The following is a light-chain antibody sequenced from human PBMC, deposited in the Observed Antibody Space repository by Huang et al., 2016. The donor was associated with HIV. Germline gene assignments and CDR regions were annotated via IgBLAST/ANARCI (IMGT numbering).Light chain of an antibody. CDR1: QSSLNRSNNKKY. Sequence: DIVMTQSPDSLAVSLGERANIKCKSSQSSLNRSNNKKYLAWYQKKPGQPPKLVIYWASTRESGVPGRFSGSGSETDFALTISSLQAEDVAVYYCQQYFNTPPTFGQGTKVEIK. V-gene: IGKV4-1*01. CDR2: WAS. CDR3: QQYFNTPPT. J-gene: IGKJ1*01.